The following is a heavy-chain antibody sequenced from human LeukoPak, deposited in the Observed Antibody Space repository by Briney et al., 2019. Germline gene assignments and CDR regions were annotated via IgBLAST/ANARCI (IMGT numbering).Heavy chain of an antibody. CDR3: ARVPGSPSGWYVGY. CDR1: GFTFSSYS. J-gene: IGHJ4*02. CDR2: ISSSGSTI. V-gene: IGHV3-48*04. Sequence: GGSLRLSCAASGFTFSSYSMNWVRQAPGKGLEWVSYISSSGSTIYYADSVKGRFTISRDNAKNSLYLQMNSLRAEDTAVYYCARVPGSPSGWYVGYWGQGTLVTVSS. D-gene: IGHD6-19*01.